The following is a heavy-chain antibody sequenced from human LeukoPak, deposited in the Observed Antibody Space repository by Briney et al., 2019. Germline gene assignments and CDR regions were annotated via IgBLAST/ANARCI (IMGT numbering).Heavy chain of an antibody. J-gene: IGHJ4*02. V-gene: IGHV3-74*01. Sequence: PGGSLRLSCAASGFTFSSYWMHWVRQAPGKGLVWVSRINSDGSSTSYADSVKGRFTISRDNAKNTLYLQMNSLRSDDTAVYYCARSVYSSGWTDYWGQGTLVTVSS. D-gene: IGHD6-19*01. CDR1: GFTFSSYW. CDR3: ARSVYSSGWTDY. CDR2: INSDGSST.